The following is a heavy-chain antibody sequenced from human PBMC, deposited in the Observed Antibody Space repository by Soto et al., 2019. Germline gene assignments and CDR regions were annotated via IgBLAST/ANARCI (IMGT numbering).Heavy chain of an antibody. CDR3: LKVGFRGAAQIDY. CDR2: IYYSGST. CDR1: GGSISSYY. D-gene: IGHD6-25*01. Sequence: XGTMSLTCSVSGGSISSYYWSWIRQPPGKGLEWVGYIYYSGSTKYNPSPKSRVTISVDTSKNQFSLNLRYVTPADTAGYYCLKVGFRGAAQIDYWGQGILVTVSS. J-gene: IGHJ4*02. V-gene: IGHV4-59*01.